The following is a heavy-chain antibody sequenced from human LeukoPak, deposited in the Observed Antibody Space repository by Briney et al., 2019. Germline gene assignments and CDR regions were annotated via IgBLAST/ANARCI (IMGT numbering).Heavy chain of an antibody. Sequence: AASVKVSCKASGYTFRSYGISWVRQAPGQGLEWMGWISAYNGNTNYAQKLQGRVSMTTDTSTSTAYMELRSLRSDDTAVYHCARGLGYDSSGYYFDFWGQGTLVTVSS. CDR3: ARGLGYDSSGYYFDF. D-gene: IGHD3-22*01. CDR2: ISAYNGNT. V-gene: IGHV1-18*01. J-gene: IGHJ4*02. CDR1: GYTFRSYG.